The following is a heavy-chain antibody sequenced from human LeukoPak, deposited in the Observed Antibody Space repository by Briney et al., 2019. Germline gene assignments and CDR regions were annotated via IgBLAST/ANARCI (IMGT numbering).Heavy chain of an antibody. J-gene: IGHJ4*02. V-gene: IGHV1-18*04. D-gene: IGHD3-10*01. Sequence: ASVKVSCKASGYTFTSYGISWVRQDPGHALEWIGWISAYNGNTNYAQKLQGRVTMTTDTSTSTAYMELRSLRSDDTAVYYCARESLWFGELPFDYWGQGTLVTVSS. CDR1: GYTFTSYG. CDR3: ARESLWFGELPFDY. CDR2: ISAYNGNT.